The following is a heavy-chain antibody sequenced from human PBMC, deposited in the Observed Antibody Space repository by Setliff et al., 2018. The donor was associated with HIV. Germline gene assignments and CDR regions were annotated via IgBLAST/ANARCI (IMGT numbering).Heavy chain of an antibody. Sequence: SETLSLTCTVSGGSITSSTYYWDWIRQPPGKGLERIGSIFYSGSTYYNPSVKSRVTISIDTSKNQFSLRLSSVTAADTAVYYCARDHKYYYDSSGLDYWGQGTLVTVSS. J-gene: IGHJ4*02. V-gene: IGHV4-39*07. D-gene: IGHD3-22*01. CDR2: IFYSGST. CDR1: GGSITSSTYY. CDR3: ARDHKYYYDSSGLDY.